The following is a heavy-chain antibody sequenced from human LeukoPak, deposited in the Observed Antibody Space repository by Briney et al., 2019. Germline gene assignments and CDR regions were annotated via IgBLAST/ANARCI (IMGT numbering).Heavy chain of an antibody. J-gene: IGHJ4*02. CDR3: GRGSVTELDF. D-gene: IGHD2-21*02. CDR2: IKYDGSEK. Sequence: GGSLRLSCAASGFIFSSYWMSWVRQAPGEGLEWMANIKYDGSEKGYVDSVKGRFTISRDNAKNSLYLQMDSLRAEDTAVYYCGRGSVTELDFRGQGTLVTVSS. CDR1: GFIFSSYW. V-gene: IGHV3-7*01.